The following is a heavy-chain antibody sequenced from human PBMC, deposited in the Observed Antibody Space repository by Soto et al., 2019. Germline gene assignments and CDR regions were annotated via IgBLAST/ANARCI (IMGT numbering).Heavy chain of an antibody. V-gene: IGHV1-2*02. J-gene: IGHJ6*02. Sequence: SVKVSCKASGYTFTDYFIHWVRQAPGQGLEWIGWINPYSGGADLSQKFQGRVTMTRDTSTSTVYMELSSLRSEDTAVYYCASYGAFLDGPNRVGAITHSFSYYCGMVFWGQGNPVTVSS. CDR1: GYTFTDYF. D-gene: IGHD1-26*01. CDR2: INPYSGGA. CDR3: ASYGAFLDGPNRVGAITHSFSYYCGMVF.